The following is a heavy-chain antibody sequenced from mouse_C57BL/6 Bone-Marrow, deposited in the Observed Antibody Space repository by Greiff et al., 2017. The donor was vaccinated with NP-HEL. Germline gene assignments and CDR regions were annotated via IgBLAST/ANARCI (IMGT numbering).Heavy chain of an antibody. CDR2: IDPSDSYT. D-gene: IGHD1-1*01. CDR1: GYTFTSYG. J-gene: IGHJ3*01. Sequence: LQESGAELARPGASVKLSCKASGYTFTSYGISWVKQRTGQGLEWIGEIDPSDSYTNYNQKFKGKATLTVDTSSSTANMQLSSLTSEDSAVYYCARKAYYGRSYEFAYWGQGTLVTVSA. CDR3: ARKAYYGRSYEFAY. V-gene: IGHV1-69*02.